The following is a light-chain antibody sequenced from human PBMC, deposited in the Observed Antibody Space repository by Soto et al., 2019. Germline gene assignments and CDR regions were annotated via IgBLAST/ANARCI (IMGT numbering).Light chain of an antibody. CDR2: GAS. CDR1: QSLTNSF. J-gene: IGKJ1*01. V-gene: IGKV3D-7*01. Sequence: EFVLTQSPGTLSLSPGERATLSCRASQSLTNSFIAWYQQRPGQAPRLLIYGASTRATGIPARFSGSGSGTEFTLTISSLQPEDFATYYCLQDYNYPWTFGQGTKVDIK. CDR3: LQDYNYPWT.